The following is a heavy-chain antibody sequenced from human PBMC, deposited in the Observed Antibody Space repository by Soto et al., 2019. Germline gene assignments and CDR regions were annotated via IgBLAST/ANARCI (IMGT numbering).Heavy chain of an antibody. V-gene: IGHV4-59*12. J-gene: IGHJ6*02. CDR3: ARTLQDYGMDV. CDR1: GGSISSYY. CDR2: IYYSGST. Sequence: SETLSLTCTVSGGSISSYYWSWIRQPPGKGLEWIGYIYYSGSTNYNPSLKSRVTMSVDTSKNQFSLKLSSVTAVDTAVYYCARTLQDYGMDVWGQGTTVTVSS.